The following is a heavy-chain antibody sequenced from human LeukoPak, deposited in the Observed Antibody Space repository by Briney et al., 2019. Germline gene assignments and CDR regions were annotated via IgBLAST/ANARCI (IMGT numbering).Heavy chain of an antibody. J-gene: IGHJ4*02. D-gene: IGHD5-12*01. CDR2: INHSGST. CDR3: AGPPIYSGYGILFDY. Sequence: SETLSLTCAVYGGSFSGYYWSWIRQPPGKGLEWIGEINHSGSTNYNPSLKSRVTISVDTSKNQFSLKLSSVTAADTAVYYCAGPPIYSGYGILFDYWGQGTLVTVSS. CDR1: GGSFSGYY. V-gene: IGHV4-34*01.